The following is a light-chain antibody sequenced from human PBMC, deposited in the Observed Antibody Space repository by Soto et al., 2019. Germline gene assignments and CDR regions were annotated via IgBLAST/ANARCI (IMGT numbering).Light chain of an antibody. Sequence: DVVMTQSPLSLPVTLGQPASISCRSSQSLVYSDGNTYLNWFQQRPGQSPRRLIYKVSNRDSGVPDRFSGSGSGTDFTLKISRVEIEDVAIYYCMLGSHWPGTFGQGTKVDIK. V-gene: IGKV2-30*01. CDR3: MLGSHWPGT. J-gene: IGKJ1*01. CDR1: QSLVYSDGNTY. CDR2: KVS.